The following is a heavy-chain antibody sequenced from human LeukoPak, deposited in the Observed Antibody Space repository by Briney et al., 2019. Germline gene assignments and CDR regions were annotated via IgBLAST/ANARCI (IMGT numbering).Heavy chain of an antibody. CDR3: AKSGYSYGLFDY. CDR2: ISSNGGST. J-gene: IGHJ4*02. CDR1: GFTFSSYA. V-gene: IGHV3-64*01. D-gene: IGHD5-18*01. Sequence: PTGGSLRLSCAASGFTFSSYAMHWVRQAPGKGLEYVSAISSNGGSTYYANSVKGRFTISRDNSKNTLCLQMNSLRAEDTAVYYCAKSGYSYGLFDYWGQETLVTVSS.